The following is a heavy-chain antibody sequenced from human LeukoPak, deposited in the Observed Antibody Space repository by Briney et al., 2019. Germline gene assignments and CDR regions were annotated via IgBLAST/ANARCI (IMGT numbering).Heavy chain of an antibody. J-gene: IGHJ4*02. CDR1: GFTFSSYS. CDR2: ISSSSSYM. V-gene: IGHV3-21*01. CDR3: ASGSFIDYYFDY. Sequence: GGSLRLSCAASGFTFSSYSMNWVRQAPGKGLEWVSSISSSSSYMYYADSVKGRFTISRDNAKNSLYLQMNSLRAEDTAVYYCASGSFIDYYFDYWGQGTLVTVSS. D-gene: IGHD1-1*01.